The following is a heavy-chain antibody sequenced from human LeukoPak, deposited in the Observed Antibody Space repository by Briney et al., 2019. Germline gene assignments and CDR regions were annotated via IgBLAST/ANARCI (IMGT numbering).Heavy chain of an antibody. CDR1: GFIFSTYG. Sequence: LGGSLRLSCAASGFIFSTYGMYWVRQAPGKGLEWVAFIRHDGSIKNYADSVKGRSTISRDNSKNTLHPQMNSLRAEDTAVYYCARDQRYCSGGGCYGWFDPWGQGTLVTVSS. CDR3: ARDQRYCSGGGCYGWFDP. J-gene: IGHJ5*02. D-gene: IGHD2-15*01. CDR2: IRHDGSIK. V-gene: IGHV3-30*02.